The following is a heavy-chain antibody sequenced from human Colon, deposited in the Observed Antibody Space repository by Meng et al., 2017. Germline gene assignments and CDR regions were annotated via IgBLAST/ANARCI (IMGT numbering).Heavy chain of an antibody. J-gene: IGHJ6*02. CDR2: ISASSTYI. CDR1: GFIFSSYD. D-gene: IGHD1-14*01. CDR3: AGIPGGRHHNYGMDV. V-gene: IGHV3-21*01. Sequence: EAQLVESGGSLVKPGGSLRLSCAASGFIFSSYDMNWVRQAPGKGLEWVSSISASSTYIFYADSVKGRFTISRDSAKNSLHLQMNSLRVEDTAVYYCAGIPGGRHHNYGMDVWGQGTTVTVSS.